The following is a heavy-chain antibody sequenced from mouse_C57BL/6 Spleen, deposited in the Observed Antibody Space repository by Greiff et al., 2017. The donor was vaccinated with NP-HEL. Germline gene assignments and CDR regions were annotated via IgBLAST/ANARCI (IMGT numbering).Heavy chain of an antibody. D-gene: IGHD1-1*01. CDR1: GYSFTGYY. CDR2: INPSTGGT. J-gene: IGHJ2*01. V-gene: IGHV1-42*01. CDR3: ARNYYGSSFYYFDY. Sequence: EVQLQQSGPELVKPGASVKISCKASGYSFTGYYMNWVKQSPEKSLEWIGEINPSTGGTTYNQKFKAKATLTVDKSSSTAYMQLMSLTSEDSAVYYCARNYYGSSFYYFDYWGQGTTLTVSS.